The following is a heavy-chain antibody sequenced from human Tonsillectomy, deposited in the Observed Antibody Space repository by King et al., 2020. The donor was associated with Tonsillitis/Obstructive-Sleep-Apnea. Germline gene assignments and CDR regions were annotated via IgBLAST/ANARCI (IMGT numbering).Heavy chain of an antibody. V-gene: IGHV5-51*01. CDR2: IYPGDSNI. CDR3: ARRRVTSMDPFDY. CDR1: GLTFTSYY. Sequence: VQLVQSGAEMKKYGESLKISCKGSGLTFTSYYIDWVRQMPGKGLEWMGVIYPGDSNIRYSPSFQGQVTISVDKSISTAYLQWSSLKASDTAMYYCARRRVTSMDPFDYWGQGTLVTVSS. J-gene: IGHJ4*02. D-gene: IGHD5-18*01.